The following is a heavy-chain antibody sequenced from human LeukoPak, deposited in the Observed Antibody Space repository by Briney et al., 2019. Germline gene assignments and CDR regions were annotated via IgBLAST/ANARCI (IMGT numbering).Heavy chain of an antibody. CDR2: IYPGDSDT. CDR3: ARRGGNCSSTSCYFDP. V-gene: IGHV5-51*01. J-gene: IGHJ5*02. Sequence: GESLKISCKGSGYSFTSYWIGWVRQMPGKGLEWMGIIYPGDSDTRYSPSFQGQVTISADKPISTAYLQWSSLKASDTAMYYCARRGGNCSSTSCYFDPWGQGTLVTVSS. D-gene: IGHD2-2*01. CDR1: GYSFTSYW.